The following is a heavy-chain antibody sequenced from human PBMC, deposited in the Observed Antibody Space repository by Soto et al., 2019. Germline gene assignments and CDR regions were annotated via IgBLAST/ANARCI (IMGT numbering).Heavy chain of an antibody. CDR1: VGSISSGGYY. D-gene: IGHD3-3*01. CDR3: AAQGYHYDFWSGYFG. V-gene: IGHV4-31*03. J-gene: IGHJ4*02. CDR2: IYYSGST. Sequence: TLSLTGTVSVGSISSGGYYWSWILQHPGKGLEWIGYIYYSGSTYYNPSLKSRVTISVDTSKNQFSLKLSSVTAADTAVYYCAAQGYHYDFWSGYFGWGQGTLVTVSS.